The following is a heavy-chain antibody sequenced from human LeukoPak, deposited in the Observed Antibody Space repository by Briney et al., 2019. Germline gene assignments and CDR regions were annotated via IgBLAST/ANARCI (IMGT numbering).Heavy chain of an antibody. D-gene: IGHD2-2*01. J-gene: IGHJ4*02. CDR2: IYYSGST. V-gene: IGHV4-59*12. CDR1: GGSISSYY. Sequence: SETLSLTCTVSGGSISSYYWSWIRQPPGKGLEWIGYIYYSGSTNYNPSLKNRVTMSVDMSKNQFSLKVTSVTAADTAVYYCARDEYQLYFKLWGQGTLVTVSS. CDR3: ARDEYQLYFKL.